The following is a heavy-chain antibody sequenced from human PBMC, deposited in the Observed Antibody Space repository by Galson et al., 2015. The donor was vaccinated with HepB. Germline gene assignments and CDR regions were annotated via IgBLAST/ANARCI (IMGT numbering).Heavy chain of an antibody. Sequence: SLRLSCAASGFNFDDDGMSWVRQAPGKGLEWVSGINWNGGSTGYADSVKGRFTISRDNAKNSLYLQMNSLRNEDTALYYCVKSYGSGWFAGNWFEFWGQGTVVTVSS. CDR3: VKSYGSGWFAGNWFEF. D-gene: IGHD6-19*01. V-gene: IGHV3-20*04. J-gene: IGHJ5*01. CDR2: INWNGGST. CDR1: GFNFDDDG.